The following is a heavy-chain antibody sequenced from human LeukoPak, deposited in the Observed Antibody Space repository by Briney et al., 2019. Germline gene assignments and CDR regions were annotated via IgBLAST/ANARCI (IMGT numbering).Heavy chain of an antibody. CDR1: GFTFSSYA. CDR2: ISGSGGST. D-gene: IGHD5-24*01. Sequence: GGSLRLSCAASGFTFSSYAMSWVRQAPGKGLEWVSAISGSGGSTYYADSVKGRFTISRDNSKNTLYLQMNSLRAEDTAVHYCAKAPVEMATITVTDYWGQGTLVTASS. V-gene: IGHV3-23*01. J-gene: IGHJ4*02. CDR3: AKAPVEMATITVTDY.